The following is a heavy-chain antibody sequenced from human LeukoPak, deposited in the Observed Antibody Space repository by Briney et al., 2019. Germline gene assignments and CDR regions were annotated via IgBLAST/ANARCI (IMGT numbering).Heavy chain of an antibody. Sequence: GGSLRLSCAASGFTVSNNYMSWVRQAPGKGLEWVSVIYSGGSTYYADSVKGRFTISRDNSKNTLYLQMNSLRTEDTAVYYCTKDRSYGRSYFDYWGQGTLVTVAS. V-gene: IGHV3-66*02. CDR3: TKDRSYGRSYFDY. CDR1: GFTVSNNY. J-gene: IGHJ4*02. CDR2: IYSGGST. D-gene: IGHD5-18*01.